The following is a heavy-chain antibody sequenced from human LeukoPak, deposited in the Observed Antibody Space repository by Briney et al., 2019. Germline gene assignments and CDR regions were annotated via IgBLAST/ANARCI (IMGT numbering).Heavy chain of an antibody. D-gene: IGHD2-8*01. CDR3: ARGPKPALVYGWYFDY. CDR1: GGSFSGYY. J-gene: IGHJ4*02. CDR2: INHSGST. Sequence: SETLSLTCAVYGGSFSGYYWSWIRQPPGKGLEWIGEINHSGSTNYNPSLKSRVTISVDTSKNQSSLKLSSVTAADTAVYYCARGPKPALVYGWYFDYWGQGTLVTVSS. V-gene: IGHV4-34*01.